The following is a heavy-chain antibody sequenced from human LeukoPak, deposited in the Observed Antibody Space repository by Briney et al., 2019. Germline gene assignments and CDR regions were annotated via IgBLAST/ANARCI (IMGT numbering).Heavy chain of an antibody. CDR2: ISYDGSNK. CDR3: ARDGDSSGYSLFDY. D-gene: IGHD3-22*01. CDR1: GFTFSSYA. J-gene: IGHJ4*02. V-gene: IGHV3-30-3*01. Sequence: GGSLRLSCAASGFTFSSYAMHWVRQAPGKGLEWVAVISYDGSNKYYADSVKGRFTTSRDNSKNTLYLQMNSLRAEDTAVYYCARDGDSSGYSLFDYWGQGTLVTVSS.